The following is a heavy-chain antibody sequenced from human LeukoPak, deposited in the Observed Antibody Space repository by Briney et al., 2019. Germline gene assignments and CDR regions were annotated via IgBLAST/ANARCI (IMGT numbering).Heavy chain of an antibody. D-gene: IGHD3-9*01. CDR2: INPNSGGT. Sequence: ASVKVSCKASGYTFTGYYMHWVRQAPGQGLGWMGWINPNSGGTNYAQKFQGRVTMTRDTSISTAYMELSRLRSDDTAVYYCARGPYYDILTGYYSDYYYYGMDVWGQGTTVTVSS. J-gene: IGHJ6*02. V-gene: IGHV1-2*02. CDR3: ARGPYYDILTGYYSDYYYYGMDV. CDR1: GYTFTGYY.